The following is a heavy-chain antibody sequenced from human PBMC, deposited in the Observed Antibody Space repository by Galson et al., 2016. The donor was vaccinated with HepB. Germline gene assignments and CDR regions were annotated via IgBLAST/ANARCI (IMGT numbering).Heavy chain of an antibody. D-gene: IGHD3-10*01. CDR3: ARMYSGTYFAHFDY. CDR2: ISSDGSKK. Sequence: SLRLSCAASGFTFSSYGIHWVRQAPGKGLEWVAVISSDGSKKSYADSVKGRFTISRDNAKNSLYLQLSTLRHEDTAMYYCARMYSGTYFAHFDYWGQGTLVTVSS. J-gene: IGHJ4*02. V-gene: IGHV3-30*03. CDR1: GFTFSSYG.